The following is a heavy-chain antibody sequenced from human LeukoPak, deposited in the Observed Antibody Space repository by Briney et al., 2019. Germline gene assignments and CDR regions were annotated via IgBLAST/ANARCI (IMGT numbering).Heavy chain of an antibody. CDR3: ARGGGMRSWYDFDY. CDR2: IKEAGSGK. J-gene: IGHJ4*02. V-gene: IGHV3-7*04. D-gene: IGHD6-13*01. Sequence: PGGSLRLSCAASGFTFSNYWMSWVRQAPGKGLEFMANIKEAGSGKYYVDSVKGRFTISRDNDKNLVHLQMNSLRAEDTAVYYCARGGGMRSWYDFDYWGQGTLVTVSS. CDR1: GFTFSNYW.